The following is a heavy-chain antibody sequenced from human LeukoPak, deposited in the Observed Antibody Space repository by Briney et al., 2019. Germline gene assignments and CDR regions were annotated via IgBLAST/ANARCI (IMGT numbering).Heavy chain of an antibody. J-gene: IGHJ4*02. CDR2: ISAYNGNT. Sequence: ASVKVSCKASGYTFTSYGISWVRQAPGQGLEWMGWISAYNGNTNYAQKLQGRVTMTTDTSTSTAYMELRSLRSDDTAVYYCARRYCSSTSCYHIDYWGQGTLATVSS. V-gene: IGHV1-18*01. CDR3: ARRYCSSTSCYHIDY. D-gene: IGHD2-2*01. CDR1: GYTFTSYG.